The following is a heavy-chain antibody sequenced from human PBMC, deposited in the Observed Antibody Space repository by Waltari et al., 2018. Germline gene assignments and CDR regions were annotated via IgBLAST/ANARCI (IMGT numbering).Heavy chain of an antibody. D-gene: IGHD3-22*01. CDR2: VFHSGTT. V-gene: IGHV4-39*01. J-gene: IGHJ1*01. CDR1: GVSVSTPLLY. Sequence: KESGPRLVKPSETLSLNCTVPGVSVSTPLLYWTWIRQSPGKGPERIASVFHSGTTYYNPSLRGRVSMSVDSARGQFSLKLYPVTAADTAVYFCASHERVVPVFIESWGQGILVTVSS. CDR3: ASHERVVPVFIES.